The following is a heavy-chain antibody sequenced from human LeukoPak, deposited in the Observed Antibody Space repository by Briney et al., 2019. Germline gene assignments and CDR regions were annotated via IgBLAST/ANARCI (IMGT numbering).Heavy chain of an antibody. J-gene: IGHJ6*03. CDR3: ARDSVPAAYTGDYYYYMDV. V-gene: IGHV4-59*01. D-gene: IGHD2-2*01. CDR1: GGSISNYY. Sequence: SETLSLTCTVSGGSISNYYWSWIRQPPGKGLEWIGYIYYSGSTNYNPSLKSRVTISVDTSKNQFSLKLSSVTAADTAVYYCARDSVPAAYTGDYYYYMDVWGKGTTVTVSS. CDR2: IYYSGST.